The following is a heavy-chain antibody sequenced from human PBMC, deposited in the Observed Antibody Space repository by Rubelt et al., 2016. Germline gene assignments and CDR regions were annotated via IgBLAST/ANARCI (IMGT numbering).Heavy chain of an antibody. D-gene: IGHD3-16*01. CDR2: VYWDDDR. V-gene: IGHV2-5*02. CDR1: GFSLTTNGVG. CDR3: ANVTIAFGGVLRDDAFDV. Sequence: QITLKQSGPTLVKPTQTLTLTCTFSGFSLTTNGVGVGWIRQPPGGALEWLAIVYWDDDRRYTPSLKTRLTLTKDTSKNQVVLTMSDMDPLDTGTEYCANVTIAFGGVLRDDAFDVWGQGTTVTVSP. J-gene: IGHJ3*01.